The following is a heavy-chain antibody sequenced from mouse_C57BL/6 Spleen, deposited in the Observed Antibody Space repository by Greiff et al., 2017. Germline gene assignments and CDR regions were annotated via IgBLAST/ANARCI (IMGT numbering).Heavy chain of an antibody. D-gene: IGHD2-2*01. CDR1: GYTFTSYT. CDR2: INPSSGYT. CDR3: ERRGGYDEYYYAMDY. Sequence: VHLVESGAELARPGASVKMSCKASGYTFTSYTMHWVKQRPGQGLEWIGYINPSSGYTKYNQKFKDKAPLTADKSSSTAYMQLSSLTSEDSAVYYCERRGGYDEYYYAMDYWGQGTSVTVSS. J-gene: IGHJ4*01. V-gene: IGHV1-4*01.